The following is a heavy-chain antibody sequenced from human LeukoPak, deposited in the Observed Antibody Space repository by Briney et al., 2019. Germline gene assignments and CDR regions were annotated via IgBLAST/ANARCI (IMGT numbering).Heavy chain of an antibody. Sequence: PSETLSLTCTVSGGSISSSIYYWGWIRQSPGKGLEWIGSIYYSGSTYYNPSLKSRVTISVDTSKNQFSLKLSSVTAADTAVYYCARGRRLRYFDAYYFDYWGQGTLVTVSS. CDR3: ARGRRLRYFDAYYFDY. D-gene: IGHD3-9*01. V-gene: IGHV4-39*01. J-gene: IGHJ4*02. CDR1: GGSISSSIYY. CDR2: IYYSGST.